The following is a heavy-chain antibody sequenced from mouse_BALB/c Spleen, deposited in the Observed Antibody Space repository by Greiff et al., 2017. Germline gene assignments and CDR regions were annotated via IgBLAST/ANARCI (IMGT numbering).Heavy chain of an antibody. V-gene: IGHV2-9*02. Sequence: VKLMESGPGLVAPSQSLSITCTVSGFSLTSYGVHWVRQPPGKGLEWLGVIWAGGSTNYNSALMSRLSISKDNSKSQVFLKMNSLQTDDTAMYYCARDGYDGGYAMDYWGQGTSVTVSS. CDR3: ARDGYDGGYAMDY. CDR2: IWAGGST. D-gene: IGHD2-14*01. CDR1: GFSLTSYG. J-gene: IGHJ4*01.